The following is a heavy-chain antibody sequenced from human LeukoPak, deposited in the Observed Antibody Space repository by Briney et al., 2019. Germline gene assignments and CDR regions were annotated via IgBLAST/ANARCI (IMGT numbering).Heavy chain of an antibody. CDR2: ISSSDGGT. Sequence: GGSLRLSCAASGFTCSCYAMSGLREAGGRVVEWVSAISSSDGGTFYADSVKGRFTISRDNSKNTLYLQMNSLRAEDTAVYYCAKGPRGDAFDIWGQGTMVTVSS. CDR1: GFTCSCYA. V-gene: IGHV3-23*01. CDR3: AKGPRGDAFDI. J-gene: IGHJ3*02.